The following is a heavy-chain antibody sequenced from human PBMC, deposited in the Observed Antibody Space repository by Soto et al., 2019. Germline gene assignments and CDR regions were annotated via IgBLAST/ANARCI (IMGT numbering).Heavy chain of an antibody. D-gene: IGHD3-22*01. J-gene: IGHJ4*02. CDR3: AKDRYYYDSSGYYYTHYFDY. CDR2: ISYDGSNK. V-gene: IGHV3-30*18. CDR1: GFTFSSYG. Sequence: PGETLRLSCAASGFTFSSYGMHWVRQAPGKGLEWVAVISYDGSNKYYADSVKGRFTISRDNSKNTLYLQMNSLRAEDTAVYYCAKDRYYYDSSGYYYTHYFDYWGQGTLVTVSS.